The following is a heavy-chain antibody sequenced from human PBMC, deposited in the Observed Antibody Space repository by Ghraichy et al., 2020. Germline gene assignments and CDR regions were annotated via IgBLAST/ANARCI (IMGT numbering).Heavy chain of an antibody. CDR3: AKGFYYGDYRKGAYAFDI. V-gene: IGHV3-30*18. J-gene: IGHJ3*02. Sequence: GESLNISCAASGFTFSSYGMTWVRQAPGKGLEWLAVLSYDGSNEYYAVSVRGRFTISRDNSKNTLYLQMNSLRPEDTAVYYCAKGFYYGDYRKGAYAFDIWGQGTMVTVSS. CDR1: GFTFSSYG. CDR2: LSYDGSNE. D-gene: IGHD4-17*01.